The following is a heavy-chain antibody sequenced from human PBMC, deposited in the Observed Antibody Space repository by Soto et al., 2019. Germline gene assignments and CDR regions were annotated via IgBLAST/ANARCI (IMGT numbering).Heavy chain of an antibody. Sequence: SGPTLVNPTQPLTLTCTFSGFSLSPSGVGVGWIRQPPGKALEWLALIYWDDDKRYSPSLKSRLTITKDTSKNQVVLTMTNMDPVDTATYYCAHALHCTNGQLCAFDIWGQGTMVTVSS. V-gene: IGHV2-5*02. J-gene: IGHJ3*02. CDR3: AHALHCTNGQLCAFDI. CDR1: GFSLSPSGVG. CDR2: IYWDDDK. D-gene: IGHD2-8*01.